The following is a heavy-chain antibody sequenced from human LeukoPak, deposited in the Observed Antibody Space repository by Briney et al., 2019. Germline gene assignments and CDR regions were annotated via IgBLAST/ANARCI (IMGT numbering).Heavy chain of an antibody. Sequence: SQTLSLTCTVSGGSISSGDYYWSWIRQPPGKGLEWIGSIYYSGSTNYNPSLKSRVTISVDTSKNQFSLKLSSVTAADTAVYYCASSGASYDFWSGYYINDAFDIWGQGTMVTVSS. CDR3: ASSGASYDFWSGYYINDAFDI. J-gene: IGHJ3*02. D-gene: IGHD3-3*01. CDR2: IYYSGST. V-gene: IGHV4-39*07. CDR1: GGSISSGDYY.